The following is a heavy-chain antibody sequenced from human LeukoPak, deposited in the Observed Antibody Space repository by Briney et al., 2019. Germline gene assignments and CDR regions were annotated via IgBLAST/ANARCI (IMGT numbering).Heavy chain of an antibody. J-gene: IGHJ6*02. CDR2: FIPMVVIE. Sequence: SVKVSCKASGGSFSRNAISWVRQAPGKGLKWMGSFIPMVVIETYAQKFQGRVTITEGRSTSTAYMELSSLRSEDTAVYYCARIQAVGVPVAIDAYYSYGMDVWGQGTAVSVSS. CDR3: ARIQAVGVPVAIDAYYSYGMDV. D-gene: IGHD2-2*02. V-gene: IGHV1-69*04. CDR1: GGSFSRNA.